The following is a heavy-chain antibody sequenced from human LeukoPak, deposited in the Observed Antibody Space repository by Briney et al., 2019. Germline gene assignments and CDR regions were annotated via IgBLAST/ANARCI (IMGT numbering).Heavy chain of an antibody. V-gene: IGHV3-11*05. J-gene: IGHJ6*02. CDR3: ARGPKGYYGMDV. CDR2: ITSSSSYT. CDR1: GFTFSDYY. Sequence: PGGSLRLSCAASGFTFSDYYMSWIRQAPGKGLEWVSSITSSSSYTNYADSVKGRFTISRDNAKNSLYLQMNSLRAEDTAVYYCARGPKGYYGMDVWGQGTTVTASS.